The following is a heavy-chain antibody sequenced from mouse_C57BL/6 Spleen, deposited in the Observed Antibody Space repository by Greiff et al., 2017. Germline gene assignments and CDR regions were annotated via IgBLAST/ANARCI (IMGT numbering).Heavy chain of an antibody. Sequence: EVMLVESEGGLVQPGSSMKLSCTASGFTFSDYYMAWVRQVPDKGLEWVANINYDGSSTYYLDSLTSRFIISRDNAKNILYLQMSSLKSEDTATYYCARADDYVVLDYWGQVTTLTVAS. CDR2: INYDGSST. J-gene: IGHJ2*01. D-gene: IGHD2-4*01. CDR3: ARADDYVVLDY. CDR1: GFTFSDYY. V-gene: IGHV5-16*01.